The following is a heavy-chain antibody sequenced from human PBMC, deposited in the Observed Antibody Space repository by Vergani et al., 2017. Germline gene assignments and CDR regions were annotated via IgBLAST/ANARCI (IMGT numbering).Heavy chain of an antibody. CDR1: GYTFTGYY. Sequence: QVQLVQSGAEVKKPGASVKVSCKASGYTFTGYYMHWVRQAPGQGLEWMGWINPNSGGTNDAQKFQGRVTMTRDTSISTAYMELSRLRSDDSAVYYCAREKEMATIGYFDYGGQGTLVTVSS. CDR2: INPNSGGT. CDR3: AREKEMATIGYFDY. J-gene: IGHJ4*02. V-gene: IGHV1-2*02. D-gene: IGHD5-24*01.